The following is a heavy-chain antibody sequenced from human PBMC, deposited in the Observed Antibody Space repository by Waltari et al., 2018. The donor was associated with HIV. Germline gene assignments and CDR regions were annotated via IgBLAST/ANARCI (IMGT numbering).Heavy chain of an antibody. CDR3: ASQGYDYIWGSYRYFDY. V-gene: IGHV4-39*01. D-gene: IGHD3-16*02. CDR1: GGSISSSSYY. J-gene: IGHJ4*02. Sequence: QLQLQESGPGLVKPSETLSLTCTVSGGSISSSSYYWGWIRQPPGKGLEWIGSIYYSGSTYYNPSLKSRVTISVDTSKNQFSLKLSSVTAADTAVYYCASQGYDYIWGSYRYFDYWGQGTLVTVSS. CDR2: IYYSGST.